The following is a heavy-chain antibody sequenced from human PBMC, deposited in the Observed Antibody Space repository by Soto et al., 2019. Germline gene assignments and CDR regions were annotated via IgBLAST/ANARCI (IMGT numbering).Heavy chain of an antibody. CDR1: GGSISSYY. Sequence: NPSETLSLTCTVSGGSISSYYWSWIRQPPGKGLEWIGYIYYSGSTNYNPSLRSRVTISVDTSKNQFSLKLSSVTAADTAVYYCARGGSPQTNWFDPWGQGTLVTVSS. CDR3: ARGGSPQTNWFDP. CDR2: IYYSGST. J-gene: IGHJ5*02. D-gene: IGHD6-13*01. V-gene: IGHV4-59*01.